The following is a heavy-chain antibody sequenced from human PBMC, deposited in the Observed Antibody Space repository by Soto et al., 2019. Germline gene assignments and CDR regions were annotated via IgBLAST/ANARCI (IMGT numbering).Heavy chain of an antibody. V-gene: IGHV4-30-4*01. D-gene: IGHD4-17*01. J-gene: IGHJ4*02. CDR1: GGSISSGDYY. CDR3: ARGDDYGGNIFDY. CDR2: IYYSGST. Sequence: QVQLQESGPGLAKPSQTLSLTCTVSGGSISSGDYYWSWIRQPPGKGLEWIGYIYYSGSTYYNPSLKSRVTISVDTSKNQFSLKLSSVTAADTAVYYCARGDDYGGNIFDYWGQGTLVTVSS.